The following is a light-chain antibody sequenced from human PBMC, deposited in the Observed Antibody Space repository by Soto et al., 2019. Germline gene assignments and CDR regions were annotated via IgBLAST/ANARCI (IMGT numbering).Light chain of an antibody. CDR1: QDINIF. J-gene: IGKJ4*01. Sequence: DIQMPQSPSSLSASVGDRVSITCQASQDINIFLNWYQQKPGKAPKLLIYDASDLETGVPSRFSGSGSGTDFTFTISNLQPGDIATYYCQPYYNSPITFGGWTKVEIK. V-gene: IGKV1-33*01. CDR2: DAS. CDR3: QPYYNSPIT.